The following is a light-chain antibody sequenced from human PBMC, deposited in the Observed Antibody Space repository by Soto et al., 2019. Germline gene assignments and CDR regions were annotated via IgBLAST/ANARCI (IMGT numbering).Light chain of an antibody. CDR3: QSYDSSLSGLV. V-gene: IGLV1-40*01. J-gene: IGLJ1*01. CDR1: SVDIGAGYD. Sequence: QYVLTQPPSVSGAPGQRVTISCTGSSVDIGAGYDVHWYQQLPGTAPKLLIYGNSNRPSGVPDRFSGSKSGTSASLAITGLQAEDEADYYCQSYDSSLSGLVFGTGTKLTDL. CDR2: GNS.